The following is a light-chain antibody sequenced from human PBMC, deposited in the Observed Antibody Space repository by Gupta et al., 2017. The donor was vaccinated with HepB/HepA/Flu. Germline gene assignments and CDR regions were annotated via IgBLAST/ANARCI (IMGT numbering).Light chain of an antibody. Sequence: SPLTQPPSASGSLGQSVTIACTGTSSDVGGYKYVSWYQQDAGKAPKLLIYEVSERPAWVTARFSASRAGNTASLTVSGRQAEDESYYYCSSDAGNNNYVFGSGTKVTVL. J-gene: IGLJ1*01. CDR3: SSDAGNNNYV. CDR1: SSDVGGYKY. V-gene: IGLV2-8*01. CDR2: EVS.